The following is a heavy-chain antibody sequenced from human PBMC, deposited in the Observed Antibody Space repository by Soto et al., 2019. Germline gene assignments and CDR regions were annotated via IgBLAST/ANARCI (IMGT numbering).Heavy chain of an antibody. CDR1: GYSFTSYW. CDR3: ARANRIAAAGTYGMDV. J-gene: IGHJ6*02. CDR2: IYPGDSDT. D-gene: IGHD6-13*01. V-gene: IGHV5-51*01. Sequence: LKISCKGSGYSFTSYWIGWVRQMPWKGLEWMGIIYPGDSDTRYSPSFQGQVTISADKSISTAYLQWSSLKASDTAMYYCARANRIAAAGTYGMDVWGQGTTVTVSS.